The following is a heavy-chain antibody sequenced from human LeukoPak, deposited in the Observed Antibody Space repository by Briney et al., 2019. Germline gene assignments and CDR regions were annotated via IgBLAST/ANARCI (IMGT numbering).Heavy chain of an antibody. J-gene: IGHJ4*02. D-gene: IGHD5-24*01. CDR2: INPKSGDT. V-gene: IGHV1-2*02. CDR1: GYTFTGDY. CDR3: ARLDGTDSLFDF. Sequence: GSVKVSCKASGYTFTGDYMHWVGQAPGQGVEWRGWINPKSGDTNYVQKFQGRVTITSETNKKTAYIELNRLRSDDTAVYYCARLDGTDSLFDFWGQGTLVTVSS.